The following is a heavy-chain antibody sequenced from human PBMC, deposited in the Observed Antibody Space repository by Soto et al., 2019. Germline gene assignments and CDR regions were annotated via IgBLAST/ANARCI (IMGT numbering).Heavy chain of an antibody. CDR1: GYSFTSYW. V-gene: IGHV5-10-1*03. Sequence: EVQLVQSGAEVKKPGESLRISCKGSGYSFTSYWISWVRQMPGKGLEWMGRIDPSDSYTNYSPSFQGHVTISADKSISTAYLQWSSLKASDTAMYYCARLTELIAAAGTSPPDYWGQGTLVTVSS. D-gene: IGHD6-13*01. J-gene: IGHJ4*02. CDR2: IDPSDSYT. CDR3: ARLTELIAAAGTSPPDY.